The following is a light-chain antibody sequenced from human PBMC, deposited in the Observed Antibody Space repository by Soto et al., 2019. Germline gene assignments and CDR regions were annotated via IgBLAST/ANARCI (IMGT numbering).Light chain of an antibody. Sequence: DIQMTQSPSSLSASVGDRVTITCRSSQSISYYLNWYQQKPGKAPKLLIYAASTLQTGVPSRFSGSGSVTDFTLTISSLQPEDFATYYCQQSYNTPPYTFGQGTKLEIK. CDR2: AAS. CDR3: QQSYNTPPYT. CDR1: QSISYY. V-gene: IGKV1-39*01. J-gene: IGKJ2*01.